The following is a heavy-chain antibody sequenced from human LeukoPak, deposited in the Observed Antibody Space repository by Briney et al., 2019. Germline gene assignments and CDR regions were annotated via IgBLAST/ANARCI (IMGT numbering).Heavy chain of an antibody. Sequence: PSETLSLTCTVSGGSISSYYWSWIRQPAGKGLEWIGRIYTSGSTNYNPSLKSRVTISVDTSKNQFSLKLSSVTAADTAVYYCARLKFGDSSSWYSWAFDIWGQGTMVTVSS. CDR3: ARLKFGDSSSWYSWAFDI. CDR1: GGSISSYY. V-gene: IGHV4-4*07. J-gene: IGHJ3*02. D-gene: IGHD6-13*01. CDR2: IYTSGST.